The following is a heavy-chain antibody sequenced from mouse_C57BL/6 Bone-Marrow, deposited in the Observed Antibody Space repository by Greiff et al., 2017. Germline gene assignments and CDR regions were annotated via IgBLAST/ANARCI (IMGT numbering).Heavy chain of an antibody. D-gene: IGHD1-1*01. CDR3: ARSFTTEAWFAY. J-gene: IGHJ3*01. CDR1: GYTFTSYW. V-gene: IGHV1-64*01. CDR2: IHPNSGST. Sequence: QVQLQQPGAELVKPGASVKLSCKASGYTFTSYWMHWVKQRPGQGLEWIGMIHPNSGSTNYNEKFKSKATLTVYKSSSTAYMQLSSLTSEDSAVYYWARSFTTEAWFAYWGQGTLVTVSA.